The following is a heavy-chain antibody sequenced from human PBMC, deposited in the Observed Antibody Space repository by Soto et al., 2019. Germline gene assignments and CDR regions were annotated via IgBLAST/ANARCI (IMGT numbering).Heavy chain of an antibody. CDR2: IKPDGNEK. V-gene: IGHV3-7*04. D-gene: IGHD3-22*01. CDR3: ARGDYHDTSGPFSDAFDI. J-gene: IGHJ3*02. Sequence: EVHLVESGGGLVQPGGSVRLSCAASGFTFSTYWMSWVRQAPGKGPEWVANIKPDGNEKFYVDSVKGRFTMSRDNAKNSLYLQMNSLRAEDTAVYYCARGDYHDTSGPFSDAFDIWCQGTMVTVSS. CDR1: GFTFSTYW.